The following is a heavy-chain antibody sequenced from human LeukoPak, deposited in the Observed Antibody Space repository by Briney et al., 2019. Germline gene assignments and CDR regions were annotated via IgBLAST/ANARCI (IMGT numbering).Heavy chain of an antibody. CDR2: ISYDGSNK. CDR3: ARGASYYYGMDV. J-gene: IGHJ6*02. V-gene: IGHV3-30-3*01. Sequence: GGSLRLSCAASGFTFSSYAMHWVRQAPGKGLEWVAVISYDGSNKYYADSVKGRFTISRDNSGNTLYLQMDSLRAEDTAVYYCARGASYYYGMDVWGQGTTVTVSS. CDR1: GFTFSSYA.